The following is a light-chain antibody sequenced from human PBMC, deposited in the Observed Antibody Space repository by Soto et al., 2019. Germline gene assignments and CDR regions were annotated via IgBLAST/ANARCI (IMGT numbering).Light chain of an antibody. J-gene: IGLJ1*01. CDR2: SNN. CDR3: AAWDDTLNGYV. Sequence: VLTQPPSASGTPGQRVTISCSGSSXNIGSNTVNWYQQLPGTAPKLLIYSNNQRPSGVPDRFSGSKSGTSASLAISGLQSEDEADYYCAAWDDTLNGYVFGTGTKGTV. CDR1: SXNIGSNT. V-gene: IGLV1-44*01.